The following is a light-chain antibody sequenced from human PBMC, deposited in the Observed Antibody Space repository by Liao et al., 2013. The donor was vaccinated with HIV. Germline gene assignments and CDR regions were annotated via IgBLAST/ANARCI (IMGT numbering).Light chain of an antibody. CDR3: QVWDSSSDPVYV. CDR1: KLGDKY. Sequence: SYELTQPPSVSVSPGQTASITCSGDKLGDKYACWYHQKPGQSPVLVIYQDSKRPSGIPERISGSKSGNTATLTISRVEAGDEADYYCQVWDSSSDPVYVFGTGTKVTVL. CDR2: QDS. J-gene: IGLJ1*01. V-gene: IGLV3-1*01.